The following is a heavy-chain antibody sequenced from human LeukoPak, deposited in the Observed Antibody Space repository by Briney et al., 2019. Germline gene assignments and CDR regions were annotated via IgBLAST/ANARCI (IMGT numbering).Heavy chain of an antibody. J-gene: IGHJ5*02. CDR1: GFTFSSYS. CDR3: ARDSSIAVAGPNWFDP. V-gene: IGHV3-21*01. CDR2: ISSSSSYI. D-gene: IGHD6-19*01. Sequence: PGGSLRLSCAASGFTFSSYSMNWVRQAPGKGLEWVSSISSSSSYIYCADSVKGRFTISRDNAKNSLYLQMNSLRAEDTAVYYCARDSSIAVAGPNWFDPWGQGTLVTVSS.